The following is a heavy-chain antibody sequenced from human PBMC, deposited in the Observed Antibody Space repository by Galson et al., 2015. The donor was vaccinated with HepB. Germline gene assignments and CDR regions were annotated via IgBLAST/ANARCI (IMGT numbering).Heavy chain of an antibody. D-gene: IGHD3-10*01. CDR3: ARDINTEDGSFFDY. J-gene: IGHJ4*02. CDR2: ISYDGSNK. CDR1: GFTFSSYA. Sequence: SLRLSCAASGFTFSSYAMHWVRQAPGKGLEWVAVISYDGSNKYYADSVKGRFTISRDNSKNTLYLQMNSLRAEDTAVYYCARDINTEDGSFFDYWGQGTLVTVSS. V-gene: IGHV3-30-3*01.